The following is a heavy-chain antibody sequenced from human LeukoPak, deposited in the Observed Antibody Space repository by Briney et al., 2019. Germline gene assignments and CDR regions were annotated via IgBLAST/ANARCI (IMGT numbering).Heavy chain of an antibody. V-gene: IGHV4-39*07. CDR3: ARDPYDENWFDP. CDR2: IYYGGIT. D-gene: IGHD3-22*01. J-gene: IGHJ5*02. CDR1: GGSISSTTYY. Sequence: SETLSLTCTVSGGSISSTTYYWSWIRQPPGKGLEWIGSIYYGGITYYNPSLKSRVTISEDTSKNQFSLKLSSVTAADTAVYYCARDPYDENWFDPWGQGTLVTVSS.